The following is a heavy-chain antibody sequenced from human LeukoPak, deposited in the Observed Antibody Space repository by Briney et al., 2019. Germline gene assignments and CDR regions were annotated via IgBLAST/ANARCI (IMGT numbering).Heavy chain of an antibody. CDR2: IYYSGST. J-gene: IGHJ5*02. V-gene: IGHV4-59*01. CDR3: ARAVLGGYGYDNWFDP. D-gene: IGHD5-18*01. Sequence: SETLSLTCTVSGGSISSYYWSWIRQPPGKGREWIGYIYYSGSTNYNPSLKSRVTISVDTSKNQFSLKLSSVTAADTAVYHCARAVLGGYGYDNWFDPWGQGTLVTVSS. CDR1: GGSISSYY.